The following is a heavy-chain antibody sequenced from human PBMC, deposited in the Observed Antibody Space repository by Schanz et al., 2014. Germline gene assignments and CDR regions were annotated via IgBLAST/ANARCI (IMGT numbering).Heavy chain of an antibody. D-gene: IGHD4-17*01. CDR3: AKAPYADYGYFHY. CDR1: GFTVNTNY. Sequence: EVQLVESGGGLIQPGGSLRLSCAVSGFTVNTNYMSWVRQAPGKGLEWISSMYINSGSTQYADSVKGRFIISRDSSKKPLYLQKNSLRTEDTAGDYCAKAPYADYGYFHYWGQGTLVPVSS. CDR2: MYINSGST. J-gene: IGHJ4*02. V-gene: IGHV3-53*01.